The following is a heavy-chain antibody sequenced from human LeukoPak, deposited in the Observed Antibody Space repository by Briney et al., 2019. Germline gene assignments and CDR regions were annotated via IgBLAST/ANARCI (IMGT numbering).Heavy chain of an antibody. D-gene: IGHD6-19*01. J-gene: IGHJ6*03. CDR3: ARGRRQWLVRDYYYYYMDV. CDR1: GDSVSSNSAA. V-gene: IGHV6-1*01. Sequence: SQTLSLTCAISGDSVSSNSAAWNWIRQSPSRGLEWLGRTYYRSKWYNDYAVSVKSRITINPDTSKNQFSLQLNSVTPEDTAVYYCARGRRQWLVRDYYYYYMDVWGKGTTVTVSS. CDR2: TYYRSKWYN.